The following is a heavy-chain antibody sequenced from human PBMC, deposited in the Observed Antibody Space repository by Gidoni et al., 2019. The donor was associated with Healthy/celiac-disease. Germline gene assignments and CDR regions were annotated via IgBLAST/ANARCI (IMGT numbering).Heavy chain of an antibody. Sequence: QVQLQQWGAGLLKPSETLSLTCAVYGGSFSGYYWSWIRQPPGTGLEWIGEINHSGSTNYNPSLKSRVTISVDTSKNQFSLKLSSVTAADTAVYYCARGPPWYYYDSSGYLDYWGQGTLVTVSS. CDR3: ARGPPWYYYDSSGYLDY. J-gene: IGHJ4*02. V-gene: IGHV4-34*01. D-gene: IGHD3-22*01. CDR2: INHSGST. CDR1: GGSFSGYY.